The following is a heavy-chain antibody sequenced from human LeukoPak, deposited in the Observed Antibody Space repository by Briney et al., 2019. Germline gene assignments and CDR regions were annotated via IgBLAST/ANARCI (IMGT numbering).Heavy chain of an antibody. CDR2: ISYDGSNK. CDR1: GFTFSSYG. V-gene: IGHV3-30*03. Sequence: GGSLRLSCAASGFTFSSYGMHWVRQAPGKGLEWVAVISYDGSNKYYADSVKGRFTISRDNSKNTLYLQMNSLRAEDTAVYYCARDRVELNWFDPWGQGTLVTVSS. J-gene: IGHJ5*02. CDR3: ARDRVELNWFDP. D-gene: IGHD3-3*01.